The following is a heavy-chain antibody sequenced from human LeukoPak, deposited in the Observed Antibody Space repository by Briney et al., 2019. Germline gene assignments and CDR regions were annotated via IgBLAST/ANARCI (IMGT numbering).Heavy chain of an antibody. J-gene: IGHJ4*02. D-gene: IGHD2-2*01. CDR3: ARGRGVVVPAAMAPGFDY. CDR2: INHSGST. Sequence: SKTLSLTCAVYGGSFSGYYWSWIRQPPGKGPEWIGEINHSGSTNYNPSLKSRVTISVDTSKNQFSLKLSSVTAADTAVYYCARGRGVVVPAAMAPGFDYWGQGTLVTVSS. CDR1: GGSFSGYY. V-gene: IGHV4-34*01.